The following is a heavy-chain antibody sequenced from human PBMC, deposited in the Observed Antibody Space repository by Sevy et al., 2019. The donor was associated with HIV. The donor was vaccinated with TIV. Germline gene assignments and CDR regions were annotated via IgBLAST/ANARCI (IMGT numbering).Heavy chain of an antibody. J-gene: IGHJ3*01. Sequence: GGSLRLSCAASGFTFSRYGMHWVRHAPGKGLEWVAFIRYDGSTKYYAESVKGRFIISRDNSKDTLYLQMNSLRGDDTSLYYCAKGLGMVQGALLSDDVWGQGTMVTVSS. V-gene: IGHV3-30*02. D-gene: IGHD3-10*01. CDR1: GFTFSRYG. CDR3: AKGLGMVQGALLSDDV. CDR2: IRYDGSTK.